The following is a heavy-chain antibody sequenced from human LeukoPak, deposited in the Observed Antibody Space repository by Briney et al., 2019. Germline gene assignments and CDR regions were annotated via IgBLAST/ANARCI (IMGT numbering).Heavy chain of an antibody. CDR3: ATSLFGSYSSY. J-gene: IGHJ4*02. CDR1: GFTLSSYW. CDR2: INSDGSST. V-gene: IGHV3-74*01. Sequence: PGGSQRLSCAASGFTLSSYWMHWVRQAPGKGLVWVSRINSDGSSTSYADSVKGRFTISRDNAKNTLYLQMNSLRAEDTAVYYCATSLFGSYSSYWGQGTLVTVSS. D-gene: IGHD1-26*01.